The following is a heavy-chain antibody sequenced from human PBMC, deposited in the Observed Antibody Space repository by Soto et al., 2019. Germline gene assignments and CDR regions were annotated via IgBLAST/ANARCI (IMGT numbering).Heavy chain of an antibody. CDR1: GYTFTSYY. D-gene: IGHD3-3*01. V-gene: IGHV1-46*01. CDR2: INPSGGST. CDR3: ASTSTYYDFWSGPYPCY. Sequence: SVKVSCKASGYTFTSYYMHWVRQAPGQGLEWMGIINPSGGSTSYAQKFQGRVTMTRDTSTSTVYMELSSLRSEDTAVYYCASTSTYYDFWSGPYPCYWGQGTLVTVSS. J-gene: IGHJ4*02.